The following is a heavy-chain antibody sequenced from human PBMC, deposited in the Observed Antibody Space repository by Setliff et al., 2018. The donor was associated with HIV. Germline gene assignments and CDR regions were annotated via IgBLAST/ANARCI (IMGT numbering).Heavy chain of an antibody. D-gene: IGHD2-2*01. Sequence: GASVKVSCKASGYSFTSYGVSWGRQAPGQGLEWMGWISAYNVNTNYAQKLQVRVTMTTDTYTGTAYQELRSLRSDDTAVYYCARGTRPLGWFDPWGQGTLVTVSS. CDR1: GYSFTSYG. J-gene: IGHJ5*02. CDR2: ISAYNVNT. V-gene: IGHV1-18*01. CDR3: ARGTRPLGWFDP.